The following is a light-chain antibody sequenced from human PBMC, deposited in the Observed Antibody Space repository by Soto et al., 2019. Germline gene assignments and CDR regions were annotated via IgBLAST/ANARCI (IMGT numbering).Light chain of an antibody. CDR3: QQYGSSPLT. Sequence: EIVMTQSPGTLSLSPGERATLSCRASQSFSTSYLVWYQQKPGQAPRLLIYGASGRATGIPDRFSGSGSGTDFTLTISRLEPEDFAVYWCQQYGSSPLTFGGGTKVDIK. CDR2: GAS. CDR1: QSFSTSY. V-gene: IGKV3-20*01. J-gene: IGKJ4*01.